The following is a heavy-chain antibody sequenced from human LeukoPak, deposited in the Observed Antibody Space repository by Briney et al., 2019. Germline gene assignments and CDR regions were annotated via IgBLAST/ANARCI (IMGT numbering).Heavy chain of an antibody. CDR1: GYTFTSYD. V-gene: IGHV1-8*01. CDR2: MNPNSGNT. J-gene: IGHJ4*02. D-gene: IGHD6-13*01. Sequence: ASVKVSCKASGYTFTSYDINWVRQATGQGLEWMGWMNPNSGNTGYAQKFQGRVTMTRNTSISTAYMEPSSLRSEDTAVYYCARGNWEQQLVRPFRYWGQGTLVTVSS. CDR3: ARGNWEQQLVRPFRY.